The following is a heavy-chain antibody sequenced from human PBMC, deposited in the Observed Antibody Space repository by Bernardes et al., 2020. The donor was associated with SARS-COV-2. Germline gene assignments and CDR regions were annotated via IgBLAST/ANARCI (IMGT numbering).Heavy chain of an antibody. Sequence: SVKVSCKASEGPFRDYAISWVRQAPGQGLEWLGGIIPRVDKTNYAQKFQGRVTITTDESTSAVYLVLTSLTSDDTAMYYCARGIRNRHYYYGVDVWGQGTTVIVSS. CDR2: IIPRVDKT. CDR1: EGPFRDYA. D-gene: IGHD1-20*01. CDR3: ARGIRNRHYYYGVDV. V-gene: IGHV1-69*05. J-gene: IGHJ6*02.